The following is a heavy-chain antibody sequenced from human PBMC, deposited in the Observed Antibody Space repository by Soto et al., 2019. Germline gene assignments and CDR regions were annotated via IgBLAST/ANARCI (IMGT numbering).Heavy chain of an antibody. D-gene: IGHD3-10*01. CDR1: EFTFGNYW. J-gene: IGHJ6*01. CDR2: INPDGSNT. V-gene: IGHV3-74*01. Sequence: GGSLRLSCAASEFTFGNYWMHWVRQSPGKGLVWVSRINPDGSNTDYADSVMGRFTVSRDNAKKTVYLQMNSLRGEDTAVYYCSGSHGMDVWGQGTTVTVSS. CDR3: SGSHGMDV.